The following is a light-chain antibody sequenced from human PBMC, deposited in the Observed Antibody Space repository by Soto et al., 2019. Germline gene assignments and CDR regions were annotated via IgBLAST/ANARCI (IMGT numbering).Light chain of an antibody. CDR2: WAS. J-gene: IGKJ3*01. V-gene: IGKV4-1*01. CDR3: QQYYSIPFT. Sequence: DIVMTQSPDSLAVSLGERATINCKSSQSVLYSSNNKNYLAWYQQKPGQPPKLLIYWASTRESGVPDRFSGSGSVTDFTLTISILQAEDVAVYYCQQYYSIPFTFGPGTKVDI. CDR1: QSVLYSSNNKNY.